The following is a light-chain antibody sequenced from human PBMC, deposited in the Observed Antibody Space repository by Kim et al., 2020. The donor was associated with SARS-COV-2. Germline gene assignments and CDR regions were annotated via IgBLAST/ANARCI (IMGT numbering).Light chain of an antibody. V-gene: IGKV1-27*01. CDR2: AAS. CDR1: QGISNY. CDR3: QKYSSGPPIT. J-gene: IGKJ5*01. Sequence: SVGDRVTITCRASQGISNYLAWYQQKPGKVPKLLIYAASTLQSGVPSRFSGSGSGTDFTLTISSLQPEDVATYYCQKYSSGPPITFGQGTRLDIK.